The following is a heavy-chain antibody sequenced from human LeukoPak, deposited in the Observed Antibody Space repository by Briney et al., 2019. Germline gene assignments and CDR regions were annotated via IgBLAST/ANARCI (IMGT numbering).Heavy chain of an antibody. CDR2: VFHSGST. D-gene: IGHD2-2*01. J-gene: IGHJ4*02. Sequence: SETLPLTCTVSGYSISSGRYWGWIRQPPGKGLEWIGSVFHSGSTYYNPSLKSRVTISVDTSKNQFSLNLRSVTAADTAMYFCARSLSTAGIDYWGQGTLVTVSS. V-gene: IGHV4-38-2*02. CDR3: ARSLSTAGIDY. CDR1: GYSISSGRY.